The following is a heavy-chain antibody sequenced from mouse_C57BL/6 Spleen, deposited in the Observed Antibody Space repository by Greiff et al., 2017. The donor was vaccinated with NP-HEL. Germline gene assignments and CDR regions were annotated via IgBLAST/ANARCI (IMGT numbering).Heavy chain of an antibody. CDR1: GYTFTSYW. J-gene: IGHJ4*01. V-gene: IGHV1-69*01. CDR2: IDPSDSYT. Sequence: VQLQQPGAELVMPGASVKLSCKASGYTFTSYWMHWVKQRPGQGLEWIGEIDPSDSYTNYNQKFKGKSTLTVDKSSSTAYMQLSSLTSEDSAVYYCARSPLRHAMDYWGQGTSVTVSS. CDR3: ARSPLRHAMDY. D-gene: IGHD1-1*01.